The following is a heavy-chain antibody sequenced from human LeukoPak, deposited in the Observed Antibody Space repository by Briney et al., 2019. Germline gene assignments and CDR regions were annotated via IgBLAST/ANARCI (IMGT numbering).Heavy chain of an antibody. J-gene: IGHJ6*03. CDR2: IKQDGSEK. Sequence: PGGSLRLSCAASGFTFSSYWMGWVRQAPGKGLEWVAKIKQDGSEKYYADSVRGRFAVSRDNAKDSLYLQMNSLRAEDTAVYHCARVIAARPARRTYYCMDVWGKGTTVTVSS. CDR3: ARVIAARPARRTYYCMDV. D-gene: IGHD6-6*01. V-gene: IGHV3-7*01. CDR1: GFTFSSYW.